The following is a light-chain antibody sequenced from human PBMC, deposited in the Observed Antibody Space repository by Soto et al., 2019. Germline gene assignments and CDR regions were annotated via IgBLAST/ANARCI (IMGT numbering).Light chain of an antibody. Sequence: EILLTQSPCTLSLSAGERVTLSCRASQSVRSNLAWYQQKRGQAPRLLIYGASSRPTGIPDRFSGSGSGTDFTLTISRLEPEDFAVYYCQQYGSPSTFGQGTRLEIK. CDR3: QQYGSPST. J-gene: IGKJ5*01. CDR2: GAS. CDR1: QSVRSN. V-gene: IGKV3-20*01.